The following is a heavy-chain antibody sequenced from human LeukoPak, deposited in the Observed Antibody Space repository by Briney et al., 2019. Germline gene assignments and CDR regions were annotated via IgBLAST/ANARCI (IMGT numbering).Heavy chain of an antibody. V-gene: IGHV3-23*01. J-gene: IGHJ3*01. CDR1: GFTFNNYA. CDR3: AKCSASYSNDAFDA. D-gene: IGHD3-10*02. CDR2: TRGGGSNT. Sequence: GGSLRLSCAASGFTFNNYAMNWVRQAPGKGLEWVSYTRGGGSNTRYSDSVKGRFIISRDNSKNILYLQMNSLRAEDTAIYYCAKCSASYSNDAFDAWGRGTMVTVSS.